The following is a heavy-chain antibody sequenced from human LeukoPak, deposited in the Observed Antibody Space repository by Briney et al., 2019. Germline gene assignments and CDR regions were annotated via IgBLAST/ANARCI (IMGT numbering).Heavy chain of an antibody. CDR3: ARYHSSSIRGLDY. CDR2: IYHSGST. J-gene: IGHJ4*02. D-gene: IGHD6-6*01. V-gene: IGHV4-30-2*01. Sequence: SETLSLTCTVSGGSISSGGYYWSWIRQPPGKGLEWIGYIYHSGSTYYNPSLKSRVTISVDRSKNQFSLKLSSVTAADTAVYYCARYHSSSIRGLDYWGQGTLVTVSS. CDR1: GGSISSGGYY.